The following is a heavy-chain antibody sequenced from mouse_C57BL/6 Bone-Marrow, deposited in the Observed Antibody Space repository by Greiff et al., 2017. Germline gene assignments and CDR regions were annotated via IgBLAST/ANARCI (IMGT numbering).Heavy chain of an antibody. J-gene: IGHJ2*01. V-gene: IGHV1-81*01. Sequence: VQLVESGAELARPGASVKLSCKASGYTFTSYGISWVKQRTGQGLEWIGEIYPRSGNTYYNEKFKGKATLTPDNASSTPYLELRSLPSEDSAVYFCARKRGWLLPDDYWGQGTTLTVSS. CDR2: IYPRSGNT. D-gene: IGHD2-3*01. CDR1: GYTFTSYG. CDR3: ARKRGWLLPDDY.